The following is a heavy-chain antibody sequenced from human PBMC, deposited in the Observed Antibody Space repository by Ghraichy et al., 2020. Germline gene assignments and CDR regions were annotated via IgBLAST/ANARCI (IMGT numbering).Heavy chain of an antibody. CDR3: ARVGRDCSSTSCSTSGVVRYYYYMDV. CDR1: GGSFSGYY. CDR2: INHSGST. J-gene: IGHJ6*03. V-gene: IGHV4-34*01. D-gene: IGHD2-2*02. Sequence: SETLSLTCAVYGGSFSGYYWSWIRQPPGKGLEWIGEINHSGSTNYNPSLKSRVTISVDTSKNQFSLKLSSVTAADTAVYYCARVGRDCSSTSCSTSGVVRYYYYMDVWGKGTTVTVSS.